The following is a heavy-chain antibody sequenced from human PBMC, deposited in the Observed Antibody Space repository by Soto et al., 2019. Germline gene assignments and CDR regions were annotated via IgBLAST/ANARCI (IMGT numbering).Heavy chain of an antibody. V-gene: IGHV6-1*01. Sequence: PSQTLSLTCAISGDSVSSNSAAWNWIRQSPSRGLEWLGRTYYRSKWYNDYAVPVKSRITINPDTSKNQFSLQLNSVTPEDTAVYYCARTRVYNSYSYFGMAVWGQGTTVTVSS. J-gene: IGHJ6*02. CDR3: ARTRVYNSYSYFGMAV. D-gene: IGHD5-18*01. CDR1: GDSVSSNSAA. CDR2: TYYRSKWYN.